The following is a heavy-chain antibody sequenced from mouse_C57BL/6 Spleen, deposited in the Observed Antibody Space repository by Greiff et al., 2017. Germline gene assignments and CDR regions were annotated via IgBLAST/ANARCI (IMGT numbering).Heavy chain of an antibody. J-gene: IGHJ1*03. Sequence: VQLVESGGDLVKPGGSLKLSCAASGFTFSSYGMSWVRQTPDKRLEWVATISSGGSYTYYPDSVKGRFTITRDNAKNTLYLQMSSLKSEDTAMYYCAREGITTVVAIRWYFDVWGTGTTVTVSS. D-gene: IGHD1-1*01. CDR3: AREGITTVVAIRWYFDV. V-gene: IGHV5-6*01. CDR2: ISSGGSYT. CDR1: GFTFSSYG.